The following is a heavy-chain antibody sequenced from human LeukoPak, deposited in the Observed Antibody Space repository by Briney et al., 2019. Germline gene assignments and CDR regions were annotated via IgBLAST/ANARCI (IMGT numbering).Heavy chain of an antibody. CDR2: INHSGST. CDR3: ARAEPDFWSGYLSADKYAFDI. V-gene: IGHV4-34*01. Sequence: SETLSLTCAVYGGSFSGYYWSWIRQPPGKGLEWIGEINHSGSTNYNPSLKSRVTISVDTSKNQFSLKLSSVTAADTAVYYCARAEPDFWSGYLSADKYAFDIWGQGTMVTVSS. J-gene: IGHJ3*02. CDR1: GGSFSGYY. D-gene: IGHD3-3*01.